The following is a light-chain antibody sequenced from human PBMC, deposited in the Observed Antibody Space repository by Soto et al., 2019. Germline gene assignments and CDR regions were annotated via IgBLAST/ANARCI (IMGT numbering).Light chain of an antibody. CDR2: VNG. CDR3: QSYDSGLSISI. Sequence: QSVLTQPPSVSGAPGQRVTISCTCSSSNIGAGGDVHWYQQFLGAAPKLLIYVNGNRPSGVPDRFSGFRSGTSASLVITGLEAEDEAEYYCQSYDSGLSISIFGTGTKVTVL. CDR1: SSNIGAGGD. V-gene: IGLV1-40*01. J-gene: IGLJ1*01.